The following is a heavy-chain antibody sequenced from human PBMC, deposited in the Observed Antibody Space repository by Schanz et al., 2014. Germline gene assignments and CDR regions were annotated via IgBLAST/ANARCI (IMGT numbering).Heavy chain of an antibody. D-gene: IGHD3-9*01. CDR3: ARETTISTGGDFDD. V-gene: IGHV1-18*01. CDR1: GYSFTTYG. CDR2: ISAFDDKT. Sequence: QVQLVQSAPEAKKPGPSVKVSCKASGYSFTTYGLNWVRQAPGQGPEWMGWISAFDDKTDYAQSFQGRLIMTTDTSTTTVYMELRGLRSDDTAVYYCARETTISTGGDFDDWGQGTMVTVSS. J-gene: IGHJ3*01.